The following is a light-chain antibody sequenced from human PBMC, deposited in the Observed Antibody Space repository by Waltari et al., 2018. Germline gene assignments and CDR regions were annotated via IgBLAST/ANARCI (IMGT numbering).Light chain of an antibody. CDR2: GPS. CDR3: QQYGSSPAYT. J-gene: IGKJ2*01. CDR1: QSVRSSS. Sequence: EIVLTQSPDTLSLSPGDRATLSCRASQSVRSSSLAWYQQKPGQAPRLLIYGPSSRATGIPDRFSGSGSGTDFTLTISRLETEDFAVYYCQQYGSSPAYTFGQGTRLEIK. V-gene: IGKV3-20*01.